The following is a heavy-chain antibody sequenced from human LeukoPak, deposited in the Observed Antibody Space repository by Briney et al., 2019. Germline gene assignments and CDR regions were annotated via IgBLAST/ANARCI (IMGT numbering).Heavy chain of an antibody. CDR1: GYSFTGYY. V-gene: IGHV1-2*02. CDR3: ARGYYDSSDFEYFQH. D-gene: IGHD3-22*01. CDR2: INPNSGDT. J-gene: IGHJ1*01. Sequence: ASVKVSCKASGYSFTGYYIHWVRQAPGQGLEWMAWINPNSGDTNFAQKFQGRVTMTRDTSISTVYMELSRLRSDDTAVFFCARGYYDSSDFEYFQHWGQGTLVTVSS.